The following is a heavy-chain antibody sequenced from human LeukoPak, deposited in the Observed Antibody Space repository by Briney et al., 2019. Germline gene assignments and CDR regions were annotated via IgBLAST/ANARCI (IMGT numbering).Heavy chain of an antibody. CDR1: GFTFSSYG. Sequence: PGGSLRLSCAASGFTFSSYGMHWVRQAPGKGLEWVAVIWYDGSSKYYADSVKGRFTISRDNSKNTLYLQMNSLRAEDTAVYYCARGSSGWFYYFDYWGQGTLVTVSS. D-gene: IGHD3-22*01. J-gene: IGHJ4*02. CDR2: IWYDGSSK. V-gene: IGHV3-33*01. CDR3: ARGSSGWFYYFDY.